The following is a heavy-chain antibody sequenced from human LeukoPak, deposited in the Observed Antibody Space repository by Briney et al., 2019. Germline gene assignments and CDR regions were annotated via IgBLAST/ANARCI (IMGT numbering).Heavy chain of an antibody. V-gene: IGHV4-59*01. Sequence: SETLSLTCTVSGGSISSYYWSWIRQPPGKGLEGSGYIYYSGSTNYNPSLTSRVTISVDTSKNQFSLKLSSVTAADTAVYYCARGEDILTGYSLDYWGQGTLVTVSS. D-gene: IGHD3-9*01. CDR2: IYYSGST. CDR1: GGSISSYY. J-gene: IGHJ4*02. CDR3: ARGEDILTGYSLDY.